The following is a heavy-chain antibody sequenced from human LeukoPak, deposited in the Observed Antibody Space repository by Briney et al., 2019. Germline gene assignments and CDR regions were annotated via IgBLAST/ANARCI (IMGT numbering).Heavy chain of an antibody. CDR1: GYNFNSYY. CDR2: INPDNGKT. J-gene: IGHJ3*01. D-gene: IGHD1-1*01. V-gene: IGHV1-2*02. Sequence: ASVTVSFTASGYNFNSYYIHWVRQAPGQGLTWMGWINPDNGKTKYEPRFQGRVTMTWDTSINTAYVDLTGLRSDDTAVYYCARNEPAVSVVDAFDVWGQGTVVTVSS. CDR3: ARNEPAVSVVDAFDV.